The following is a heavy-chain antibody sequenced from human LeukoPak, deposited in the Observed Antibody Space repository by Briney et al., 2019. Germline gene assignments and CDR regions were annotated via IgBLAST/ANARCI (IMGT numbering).Heavy chain of an antibody. V-gene: IGHV3-23*01. CDR3: AKSFFPGGSSFTFDI. CDR2: ISDSGVNT. CDR1: GFTFGSYA. J-gene: IGHJ3*02. D-gene: IGHD3-10*01. Sequence: GGSLRLSCAASGFTFGSYAMTWVRQAPGKGLEWVSSISDSGVNTYYPDSVKGRSTISRDNSKNTLYLQMNSLRAEDTAVYCCAKSFFPGGSSFTFDIWGQGTLVTVSS.